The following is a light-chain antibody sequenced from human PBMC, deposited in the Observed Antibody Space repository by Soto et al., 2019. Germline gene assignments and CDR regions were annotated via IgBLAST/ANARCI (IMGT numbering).Light chain of an antibody. J-gene: IGLJ1*01. V-gene: IGLV2-8*01. CDR1: SSDVGGYNY. Sequence: SSLTQPPSSSVSPGQPGTISCHGTSSDVGGYNYVSWYQQHPGKAPKLMIYEVYKRPSGVPDRFSGSKSGNTASLTVSGLKAEEEADYHGSSYAAGNIYVFGTGTKVTVL. CDR2: EVY. CDR3: SSYAAGNIYV.